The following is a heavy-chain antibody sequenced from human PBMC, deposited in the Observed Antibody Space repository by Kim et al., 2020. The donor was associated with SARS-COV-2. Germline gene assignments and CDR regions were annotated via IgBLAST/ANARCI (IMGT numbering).Heavy chain of an antibody. Sequence: ASVKVSCKASGYTFSSYYMHWVRQAPGQGLEWMGIINPSTGNINYAQKFQGRVTMIRDTSTSTVYMELSSLRFEDTAVYYCARGHSLNMKVVAVGLDPWGQGTLVTVSS. D-gene: IGHD3-22*01. CDR1: GYTFSSYY. V-gene: IGHV1-46*01. CDR2: INPSTGNI. CDR3: ARGHSLNMKVVAVGLDP. J-gene: IGHJ5*02.